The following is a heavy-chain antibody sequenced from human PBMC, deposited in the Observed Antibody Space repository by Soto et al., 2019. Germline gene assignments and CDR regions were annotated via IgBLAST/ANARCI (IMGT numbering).Heavy chain of an antibody. J-gene: IGHJ4*02. CDR3: ARTLTSNSRSYSSSWYGVDY. CDR1: GGSISSGGYY. D-gene: IGHD6-13*01. V-gene: IGHV4-31*03. CDR2: IYYSGST. Sequence: QVQLQESGPGLVKPSQTLSLTCTVSGGSISSGGYYWSWIRQHPGKGLEWIGYIYYSGSTYYNPSLKSRVTISVDTSKNQFSLKLSSVTAADTAVYYCARTLTSNSRSYSSSWYGVDYWGQGTLVTVSS.